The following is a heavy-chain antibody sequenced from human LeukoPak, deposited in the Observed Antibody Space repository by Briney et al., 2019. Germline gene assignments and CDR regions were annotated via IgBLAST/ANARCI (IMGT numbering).Heavy chain of an antibody. CDR3: ARTYCDGDCSFDS. CDR1: GGSISSSRYY. Sequence: PSETLSLTCSVSGGSISSSRYYWGWIRQPPGKGLEWIGNIYYSGSTYYNPSLKSRVTISVDTSKNQFSLKVSSVTAADTAVYYCARTYCDGDCSFDSWGQGTLVTVSS. V-gene: IGHV4-39*07. CDR2: IYYSGST. D-gene: IGHD2-21*02. J-gene: IGHJ4*02.